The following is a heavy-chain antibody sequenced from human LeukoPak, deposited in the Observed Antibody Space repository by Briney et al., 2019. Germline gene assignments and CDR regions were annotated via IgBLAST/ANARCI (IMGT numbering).Heavy chain of an antibody. D-gene: IGHD2-2*02. V-gene: IGHV3-7*01. Sequence: PGGSLRPSCAASGFTFTTYWMSWVRQAPGKGLEWVANIRQDESEKYYVDSVKGRFTISRDNTKKSLYLQMNSLRAEDTAVYYCARSLGCSSSSCYMDYWGQGTLVTVSS. CDR1: GFTFTTYW. J-gene: IGHJ4*02. CDR3: ARSLGCSSSSCYMDY. CDR2: IRQDESEK.